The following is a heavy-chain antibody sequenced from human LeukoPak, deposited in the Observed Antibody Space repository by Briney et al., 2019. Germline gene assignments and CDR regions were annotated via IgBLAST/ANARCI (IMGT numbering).Heavy chain of an antibody. D-gene: IGHD3-3*01. CDR1: GYTFTSYG. CDR3: ARDRYDFWSGYHSRAGWFDP. J-gene: IGHJ5*02. Sequence: GASVKVSCKASGYTFTSYGISWVRQAPGQGLEWMGWISAYNGNTNYAQKLQGRVTMTTDTSTSTAYMELRSLRSDDTAVYYCARDRYDFWSGYHSRAGWFDPWGQGTLVTDSS. CDR2: ISAYNGNT. V-gene: IGHV1-18*01.